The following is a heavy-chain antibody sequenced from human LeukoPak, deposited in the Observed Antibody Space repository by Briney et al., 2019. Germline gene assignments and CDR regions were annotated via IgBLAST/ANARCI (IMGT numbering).Heavy chain of an antibody. V-gene: IGHV1-18*01. J-gene: IGHJ4*02. CDR2: ISTYNGDT. D-gene: IGHD2-21*02. Sequence: GASVKVSCKASGYTFTSYAISWVRQAPGQGLEWMGWISTYNGDTNYAQKLQGRVTMTTDTSTNTAYMELRSLRSDDTAVYYCGRDCNRVGDCYSDLDYWGQGTLVTVSS. CDR3: GRDCNRVGDCYSDLDY. CDR1: GYTFTSYA.